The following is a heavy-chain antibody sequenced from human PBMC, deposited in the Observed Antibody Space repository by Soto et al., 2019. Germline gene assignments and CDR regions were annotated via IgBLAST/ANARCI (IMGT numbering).Heavy chain of an antibody. CDR1: GGSISSYY. CDR2: IYYSGST. Sequence: PSETLSLTCTVSGGSISSYYWSWIRQPPGKGLEWIGYIYYSGSTNYNPSLKSRVTISVDTSKNQFSLKLSSVTAADTAVYYCATLQLWPTSENYYYYGMDVWGQGTTATVSS. D-gene: IGHD5-18*01. V-gene: IGHV4-59*01. J-gene: IGHJ6*02. CDR3: ATLQLWPTSENYYYYGMDV.